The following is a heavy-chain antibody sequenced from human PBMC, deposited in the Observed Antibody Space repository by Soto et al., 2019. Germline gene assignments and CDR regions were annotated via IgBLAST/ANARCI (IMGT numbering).Heavy chain of an antibody. CDR3: ATAYVYDFENSNYYRDAFDI. CDR2: MYPDDSDI. Sequence: QKISCKASGYSFSFYWIGWDRQIPVKGLEWMAIMYPDDSDIRYSPSFEAHVTISADKSTSTAFLQWSSLKASDTAMYYCATAYVYDFENSNYYRDAFDIWGQGTMGAVSS. D-gene: IGHD3-22*01. V-gene: IGHV5-51*01. J-gene: IGHJ3*02. CDR1: GYSFSFYW.